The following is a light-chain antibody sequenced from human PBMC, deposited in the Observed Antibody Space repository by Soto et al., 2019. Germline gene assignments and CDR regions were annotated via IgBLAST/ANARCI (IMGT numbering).Light chain of an antibody. CDR2: GAS. Sequence: IVLPLSPGTLSLSPGESATLLCRASQFIHSRYLAWYQQKPGQAPRLLIYGASSRATGIPDRFSGSGSGTDFTLTITPLQPDDFVVYFCQQYYSCPITFGQGTRLEIK. J-gene: IGKJ5*01. V-gene: IGKV3-20*01. CDR3: QQYYSCPIT. CDR1: QFIHSRY.